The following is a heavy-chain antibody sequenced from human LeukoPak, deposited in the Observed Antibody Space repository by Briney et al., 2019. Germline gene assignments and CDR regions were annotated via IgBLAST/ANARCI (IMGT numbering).Heavy chain of an antibody. Sequence: SETLSLTCTVSGGSISSYYWSWIRQPPGKGLEWIGYIYYSGSTNYNPSLKSRVTISVDTSKNQFSLKLSSVTAADTAVYYCARDGPGTAAKGGWFDPWGQGTPVTVSS. CDR3: ARDGPGTAAKGGWFDP. CDR2: IYYSGST. V-gene: IGHV4-59*01. D-gene: IGHD3-16*01. J-gene: IGHJ5*02. CDR1: GGSISSYY.